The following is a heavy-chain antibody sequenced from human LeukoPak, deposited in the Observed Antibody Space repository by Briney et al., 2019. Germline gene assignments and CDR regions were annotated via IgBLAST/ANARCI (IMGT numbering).Heavy chain of an antibody. CDR2: ISWNSGSI. V-gene: IGHV3-9*01. Sequence: SLRLSCAASGFTFDDYAMHWVRQAPGKGLEGVSGISWNSGSIGYADSVKGRFTISRDNAKNCLYLEMNSLRAEDTALYYCAKGINYYYYGMDVWGQGTTVTVSS. J-gene: IGHJ6*02. CDR3: AKGINYYYYGMDV. D-gene: IGHD2-21*01. CDR1: GFTFDDYA.